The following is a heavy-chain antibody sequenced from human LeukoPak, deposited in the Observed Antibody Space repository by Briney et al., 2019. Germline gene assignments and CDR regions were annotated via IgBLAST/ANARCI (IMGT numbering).Heavy chain of an antibody. Sequence: QTGGSLRLWCAPSRFTFCSYAMHWVRQAPGKRLQCVADISYDGSNKYYANSVKGRFTISRDNSKNTLYLKMDSLRAEDTAVYYCARDLLDSYDTSGYPDCWGQGTLVTVSS. CDR3: ARDLLDSYDTSGYPDC. D-gene: IGHD3-22*01. J-gene: IGHJ4*02. CDR2: ISYDGSNK. CDR1: RFTFCSYA. V-gene: IGHV3-30-3*01.